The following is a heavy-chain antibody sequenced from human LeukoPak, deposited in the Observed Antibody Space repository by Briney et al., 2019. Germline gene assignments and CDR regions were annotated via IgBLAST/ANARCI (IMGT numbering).Heavy chain of an antibody. CDR2: IYYSGST. CDR1: GGSISSSSYY. D-gene: IGHD5-12*01. Sequence: SETLSLTCTVSGGSISSSSYYWGWIRQPPGKGLEWIGSIYYSGSTYYNPSLKSRVTISVDTSKNQFSLKLSSVTAADTAVYYCARRTHSGYDLPPDYWGQGTLVTVSS. CDR3: ARRTHSGYDLPPDY. V-gene: IGHV4-39*01. J-gene: IGHJ4*02.